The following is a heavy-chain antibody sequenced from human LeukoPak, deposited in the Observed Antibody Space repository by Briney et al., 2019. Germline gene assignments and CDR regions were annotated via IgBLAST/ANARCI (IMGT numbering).Heavy chain of an antibody. D-gene: IGHD2-2*01. J-gene: IGHJ4*02. CDR3: ARVPWLGGYCSSTSCYENYFDY. CDR2: IGSSSSYI. Sequence: GGSLRLSCAASGFTFSSYSMNWVRQAPGKGLEWVSSIGSSSSYIYYADSVKGRFTISRDNAKNSLYLQMNSLRAEDAAVYYCARVPWLGGYCSSTSCYENYFDYWGQGTLVTVSS. CDR1: GFTFSSYS. V-gene: IGHV3-21*01.